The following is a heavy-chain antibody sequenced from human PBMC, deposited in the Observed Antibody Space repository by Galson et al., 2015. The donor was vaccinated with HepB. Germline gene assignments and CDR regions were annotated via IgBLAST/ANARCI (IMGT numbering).Heavy chain of an antibody. J-gene: IGHJ4*02. CDR3: ARGHRGRFGEFDY. D-gene: IGHD3-10*01. Sequence: SVKVSCKASGYTFTSYDINWVRQATGQGLEWTGWMNPNSGNTGYAQKFQGRVTMTRNTSISTAYMELSSLRSEDTAVYYCARGHRGRFGEFDYWGQGTLVTASS. CDR1: GYTFTSYD. V-gene: IGHV1-8*01. CDR2: MNPNSGNT.